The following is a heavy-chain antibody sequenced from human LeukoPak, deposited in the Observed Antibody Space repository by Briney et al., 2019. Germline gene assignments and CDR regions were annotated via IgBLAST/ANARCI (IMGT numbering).Heavy chain of an antibody. CDR2: NNHSGST. V-gene: IGHV4-34*01. CDR3: ARSDLDSSWYLYY. J-gene: IGHJ4*02. CDR1: GGSLSGYY. D-gene: IGHD6-13*01. Sequence: PPESLSLTCSVYGGSLSGYYWGWIRQPPGEVMEWIGENNHSGSTNYKPTLKSPVPRSVDTSKNQFSLKLSSVTAEDTAVYYCARSDLDSSWYLYYWGQGTLVSVSS.